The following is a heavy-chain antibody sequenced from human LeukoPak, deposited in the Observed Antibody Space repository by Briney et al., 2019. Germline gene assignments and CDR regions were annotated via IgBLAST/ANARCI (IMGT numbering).Heavy chain of an antibody. J-gene: IGHJ4*02. CDR1: GGSISGYY. D-gene: IGHD6-19*01. V-gene: IGHV4-4*07. CDR3: AGERGEEYSSGWYKTNFFYN. CDR2: IYASGST. Sequence: PSETLSLTCTVSGGSISGYYWSLIRQPAGKGLEWIGRIYASGSTNYNPSLKSRVTMSVDTSNNQFSLKLNSVTAADTAVYYCAGERGEEYSSGWYKTNFFYNWGQGIRVTVSS.